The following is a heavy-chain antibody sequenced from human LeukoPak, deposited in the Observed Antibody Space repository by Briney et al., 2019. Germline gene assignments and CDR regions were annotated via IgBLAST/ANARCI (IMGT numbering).Heavy chain of an antibody. J-gene: IGHJ4*02. V-gene: IGHV4-59*08. CDR3: ARHPRYSSGPDY. CDR1: GGSISSYY. CDR2: IYYSGST. D-gene: IGHD6-19*01. Sequence: NPSETLSLTCTVSGGSISSYYWSWIRQPPGKGLEWIGYIYYSGSTNYNPSLKSRVTISVDTSKNQFSLKLSSVTAADTAVYYCARHPRYSSGPDYWGQGTLVTVSS.